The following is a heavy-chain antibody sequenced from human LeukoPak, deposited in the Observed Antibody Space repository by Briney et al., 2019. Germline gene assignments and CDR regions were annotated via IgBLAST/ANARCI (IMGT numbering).Heavy chain of an antibody. CDR2: IYNSGST. CDR1: GGSISSGGYY. D-gene: IGHD6-13*01. J-gene: IGHJ4*02. CDR3: ARSAFLVTAPGLYYFDY. Sequence: SSQTLSLTCTVSGGSISSGGYYWSWIRQPAGKGLEWIGHIYNSGSTNYNPSLKGRVTMSVATSKNQFSLHLSSVTAADTAVYYCARSAFLVTAPGLYYFDYWGQGTLLSPSS. V-gene: IGHV4-61*09.